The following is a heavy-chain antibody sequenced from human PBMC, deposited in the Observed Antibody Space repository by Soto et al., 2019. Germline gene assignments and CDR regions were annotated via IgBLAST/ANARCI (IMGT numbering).Heavy chain of an antibody. Sequence: EVQLLESGGALVQPGGSLRLSCTDSGFAFRTLAMRWVRQAPGKGLEWVSAISGSGANTYYADSVKGRLTISRDNSKNTVYLQVNSLRAEDTVLYYCSKAVEEAGTLTQDYWGPGALV. V-gene: IGHV3-23*01. D-gene: IGHD6-19*01. CDR3: SKAVEEAGTLTQDY. J-gene: IGHJ4*02. CDR2: ISGSGANT. CDR1: GFAFRTLA.